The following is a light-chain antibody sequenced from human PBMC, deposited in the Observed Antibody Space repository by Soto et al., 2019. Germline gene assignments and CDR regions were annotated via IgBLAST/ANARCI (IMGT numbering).Light chain of an antibody. CDR2: EVS. Sequence: QSALTQPASVSGSPGQSITISCTGTSSDVGGYNYVSWYPQHPGKAPQLMIYEVSNRPSGVSNRFSGSKSGNTASLTISGLQAEDEADYYCSSYTSSSSYVVFGGGTKLTVL. J-gene: IGLJ2*01. CDR3: SSYTSSSSYVV. CDR1: SSDVGGYNY. V-gene: IGLV2-14*01.